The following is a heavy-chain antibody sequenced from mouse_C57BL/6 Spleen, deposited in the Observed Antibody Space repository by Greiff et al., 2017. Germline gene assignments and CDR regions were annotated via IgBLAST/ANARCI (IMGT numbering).Heavy chain of an antibody. J-gene: IGHJ2*01. CDR2: IYPGGGYT. CDR1: GYTFTNSW. CDR3: ARVESTAYFDS. V-gene: IGHV1-63*01. Sequence: QVQLQQSGAELVRPGTSVKMSCKASGYTFTNSWMGWVKQRPGQGLEWIGDIYPGGGYTNYNEKFKGKATLTADKSSSTAYMQLSSLTSEDSAIYYCARVESTAYFDSWGQGTTVTVSS.